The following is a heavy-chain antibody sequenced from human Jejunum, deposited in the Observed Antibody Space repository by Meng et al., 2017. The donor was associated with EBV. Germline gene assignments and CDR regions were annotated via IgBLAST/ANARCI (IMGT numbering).Heavy chain of an antibody. Sequence: QGQLQQWGAGLFKPSETLSLTCAVYRGSFSGYYWSWIRQHPGKGLEWIGEINHSGSTNYNPSLRSRVTISVETSKNQFSLRLNSVTAADTAVYYCARVAFSYTTRSLDSWGQGTLVTVSS. CDR3: ARVAFSYTTRSLDS. J-gene: IGHJ4*02. CDR1: RGSFSGYY. CDR2: INHSGST. D-gene: IGHD3-16*02. V-gene: IGHV4-34*02.